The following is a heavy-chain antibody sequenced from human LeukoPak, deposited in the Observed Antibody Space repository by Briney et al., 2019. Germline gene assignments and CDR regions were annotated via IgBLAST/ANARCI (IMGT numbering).Heavy chain of an antibody. D-gene: IGHD2-2*01. Sequence: ASVKVSCKASGYTFTDYYMHWVRQAPGQGLEWMGWINPNSGGTNYAQKFQGRVTMTRDTCISTAYMELSRLRSDDTAVYYCAREDRIVVVPAATPSNYYYYMDVWGKGTTVTVSS. CDR1: GYTFTDYY. CDR2: INPNSGGT. J-gene: IGHJ6*03. CDR3: AREDRIVVVPAATPSNYYYYMDV. V-gene: IGHV1-2*02.